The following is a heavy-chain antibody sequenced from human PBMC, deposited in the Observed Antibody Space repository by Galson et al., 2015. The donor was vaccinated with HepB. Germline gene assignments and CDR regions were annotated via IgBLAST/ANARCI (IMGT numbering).Heavy chain of an antibody. D-gene: IGHD3-3*01. CDR1: GYTFTSYG. V-gene: IGHV1-2*02. J-gene: IGHJ6*03. Sequence: SVKVSCKASGYTFTSYGISWVRQAPGQGLEWMGWINPNSGGTNYAQKFQGRVTMTRDTSISTAYMELSRLRSDDTAVYYCARAYYDFWSGYYTGETRENYYMDVWGKGTTITVSS. CDR3: ARAYYDFWSGYYTGETRENYYMDV. CDR2: INPNSGGT.